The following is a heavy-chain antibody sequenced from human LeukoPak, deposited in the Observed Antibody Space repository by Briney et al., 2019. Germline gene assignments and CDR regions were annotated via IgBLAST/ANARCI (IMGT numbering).Heavy chain of an antibody. CDR3: AKGLSTSCYVGFDY. CDR2: ISSGSSTI. V-gene: IGHV3-48*04. J-gene: IGHJ4*02. D-gene: IGHD2-2*01. Sequence: GGSLRLSCAASGFSFSTYSMNWVRQAPGKGLEWVSYISSGSSTIYYADSVKGRFTISRDNAKNSLYLQMNSLRAEDMALYYCAKGLSTSCYVGFDYWGQGTLVTVSS. CDR1: GFSFSTYS.